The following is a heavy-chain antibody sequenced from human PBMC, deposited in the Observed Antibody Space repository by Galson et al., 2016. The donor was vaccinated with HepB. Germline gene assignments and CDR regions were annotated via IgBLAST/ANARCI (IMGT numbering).Heavy chain of an antibody. Sequence: PALVKPTQTLTLTCTVSGFSLNTSGMCVTWIRQPPGKALEWLALIDWDDDKYYSTSLKTRLTISKDTSKNQVVFTMTNMDPVDTATYYCARTSVDTEDLFDYWGQGTLVTVSS. CDR1: GFSLNTSGMC. CDR2: IDWDDDK. D-gene: IGHD5-18*01. J-gene: IGHJ4*02. CDR3: ARTSVDTEDLFDY. V-gene: IGHV2-70*01.